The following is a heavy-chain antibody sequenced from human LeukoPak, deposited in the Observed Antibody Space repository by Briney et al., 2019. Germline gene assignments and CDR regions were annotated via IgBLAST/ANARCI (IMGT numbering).Heavy chain of an antibody. CDR2: ISYDGSNK. V-gene: IGHV3-30-3*01. D-gene: IGHD3-3*01. CDR1: GFTFSSYA. CDR3: ARDGGPCFWSGCIYYYYYMDV. J-gene: IGHJ6*03. Sequence: GRSLRLSCAASGFTFSSYAMHWVRQAPGKGLEWVAVISYDGSNKYYADSVKGRFTISRDNSKNTLYLQMNSLRAEDTAVYYCARDGGPCFWSGCIYYYYYMDVWGKGTTVTVSS.